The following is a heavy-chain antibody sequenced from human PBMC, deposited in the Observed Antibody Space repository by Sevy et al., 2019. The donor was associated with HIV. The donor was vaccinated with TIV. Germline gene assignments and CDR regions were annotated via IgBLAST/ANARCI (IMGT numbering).Heavy chain of an antibody. Sequence: GGSLRLSCAASGFAFTNYYAMHWVRQAPGKGLEWVALISFDESDKYYADSVKGRFTISRDNFKNTLYLQRNSLPTEDTAVYYCARPRANYVDNYFFYAMDVWGQGTTVTVSS. CDR1: GFAFTNYYA. J-gene: IGHJ6*02. V-gene: IGHV3-30-3*01. CDR3: ARPRANYVDNYFFYAMDV. CDR2: ISFDESDK. D-gene: IGHD4-17*01.